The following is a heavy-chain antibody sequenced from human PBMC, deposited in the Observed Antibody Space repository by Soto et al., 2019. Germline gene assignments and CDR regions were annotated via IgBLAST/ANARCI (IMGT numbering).Heavy chain of an antibody. CDR2: IIPIFGTA. J-gene: IGHJ5*02. CDR3: ARDLCSGGSCYWFDP. CDR1: GGTFSSYA. V-gene: IGHV1-69*13. D-gene: IGHD2-15*01. Sequence: GASVKVSCKASGGTFSSYAISWVRQAPGQGLEWMGGIIPIFGTANYAQKFQGRVTITADESTSTAYMELSSLRSEDTAVYYCARDLCSGGSCYWFDPWGQGNLVTVS.